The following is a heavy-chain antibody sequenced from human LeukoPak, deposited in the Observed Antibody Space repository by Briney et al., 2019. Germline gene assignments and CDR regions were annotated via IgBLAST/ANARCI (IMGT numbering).Heavy chain of an antibody. CDR3: ARHLDYYGSGSYLGL. J-gene: IGHJ4*02. D-gene: IGHD3-10*01. Sequence: PSGPLSLTCVVSGGSISGSSHYWGWVRQPPGKGPEWIGSIHYSGITYYSPSLKSPVTISVDTSKNQFSLKLTSVTAADTAVYYCARHLDYYGSGSYLGLWGQGTQVTVSP. CDR1: GGSISGSSHY. CDR2: IHYSGIT. V-gene: IGHV4-39*01.